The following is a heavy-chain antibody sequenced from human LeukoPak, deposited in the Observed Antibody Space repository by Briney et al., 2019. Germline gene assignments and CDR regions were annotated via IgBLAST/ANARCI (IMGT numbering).Heavy chain of an antibody. D-gene: IGHD5-12*01. V-gene: IGHV4-38-2*02. CDR2: FYHGGST. J-gene: IGHJ4*02. CDR3: ARVGGYGGYDFIDY. CDR1: GYSISTGYY. Sequence: SETLSLTCTVSGYSISTGYYWDWIRQPPGKGLEWIGTFYHGGSTYYNPSLKSRVTISVDTSKSQFSLKVRYVTAADTAVYYCARVGGYGGYDFIDYWGQGTLVTVSS.